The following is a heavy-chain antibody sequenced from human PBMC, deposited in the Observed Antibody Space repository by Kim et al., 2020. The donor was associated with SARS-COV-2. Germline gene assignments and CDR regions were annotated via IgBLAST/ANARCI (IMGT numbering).Heavy chain of an antibody. Sequence: GGSLRLSCAASGFTFSSYGMHWVRQAPGKGLEWVAVISYDGSKKYYADSVKGRFTISRDNSKNTLYLQMNSLRAEDTAVYYCAKTYNWNSVAGDDYWGQG. V-gene: IGHV3-30*18. D-gene: IGHD1-7*01. J-gene: IGHJ4*02. CDR2: ISYDGSKK. CDR3: AKTYNWNSVAGDDY. CDR1: GFTFSSYG.